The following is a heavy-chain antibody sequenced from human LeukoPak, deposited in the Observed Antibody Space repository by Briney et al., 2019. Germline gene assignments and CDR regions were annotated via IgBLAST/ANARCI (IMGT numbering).Heavy chain of an antibody. CDR1: RFTFSTYW. V-gene: IGHV3-7*03. J-gene: IGHJ6*03. CDR2: INQDGSDK. Sequence: GGSLRLSCAASRFTFSTYWMSWVRQAPGKGLEWVANINQDGSDKYYVDSVKGRFTISRDNAKNSLYLQMNSLRAEDTALYYCAKGHCSGGSCPTLGYYYYYMDVWGKGTTVTVSS. D-gene: IGHD2-15*01. CDR3: AKGHCSGGSCPTLGYYYYYMDV.